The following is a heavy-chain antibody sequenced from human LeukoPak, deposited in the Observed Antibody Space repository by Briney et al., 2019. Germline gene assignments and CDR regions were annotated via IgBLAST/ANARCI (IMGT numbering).Heavy chain of an antibody. CDR2: ISSSGSTI. CDR1: GFTFSSYE. Sequence: PGGSLRLSCAASGFTFSSYEMNWVRQAPGKGLEWVSYISSSGSTIYYADSVKGRFTISRDNAENSLYLQMNSLRAEDTAVYYCARERVVAATPFDYWGQGTLVTVSS. D-gene: IGHD2-15*01. CDR3: ARERVVAATPFDY. J-gene: IGHJ4*02. V-gene: IGHV3-48*03.